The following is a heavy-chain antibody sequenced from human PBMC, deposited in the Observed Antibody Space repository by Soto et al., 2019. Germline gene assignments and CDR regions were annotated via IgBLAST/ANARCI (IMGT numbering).Heavy chain of an antibody. CDR2: IYYSGST. D-gene: IGHD6-13*01. Sequence: SETLSLACTFSVGSISSSSYYWGWIRQPPGKGLEWIGSIYYSGSTYYNPSLKSRVTISVDTSKNQFSLKLSSVTAADTAVYYCASNPGIAAAGSWDYYGMDVWGQGTTVTVSS. V-gene: IGHV4-39*01. CDR1: VGSISSSSYY. CDR3: ASNPGIAAAGSWDYYGMDV. J-gene: IGHJ6*02.